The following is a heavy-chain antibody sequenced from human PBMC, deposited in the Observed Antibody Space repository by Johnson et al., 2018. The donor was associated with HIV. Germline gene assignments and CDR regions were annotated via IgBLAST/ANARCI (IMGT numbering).Heavy chain of an antibody. J-gene: IGHJ3*02. Sequence: QVQLVESGGGVVRPGGSLRLSCAAAGFTFSSYAMSWVRQAPGKGLEWVAVISYDRSNKYYADSVKGRFTISRDNSKNTLYLQMNSLRAEDTALYYCAKVRYSSSRGAVDIWGQGTMVTVSS. D-gene: IGHD6-13*01. CDR3: AKVRYSSSRGAVDI. V-gene: IGHV3-30-3*01. CDR2: ISYDRSNK. CDR1: GFTFSSYA.